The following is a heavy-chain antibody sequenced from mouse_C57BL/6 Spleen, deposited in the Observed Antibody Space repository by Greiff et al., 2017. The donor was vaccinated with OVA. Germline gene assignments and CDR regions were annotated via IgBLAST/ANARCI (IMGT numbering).Heavy chain of an antibody. V-gene: IGHV1-64*01. CDR1: GYTFTSYW. J-gene: IGHJ2*01. D-gene: IGHD1-1*01. CDR2: IHPNSGST. CDR3: ARDYYGSSYSRNYFDY. Sequence: QVQLQQPGAELVKPGASVKLSCKASGYTFTSYWMHWVKQRPGQGLEWIGMIHPNSGSTNYNEKFKSKATLTVDKSSSTAYMQLSSLTSEDSAVYYCARDYYGSSYSRNYFDYWGQGTTLTVSS.